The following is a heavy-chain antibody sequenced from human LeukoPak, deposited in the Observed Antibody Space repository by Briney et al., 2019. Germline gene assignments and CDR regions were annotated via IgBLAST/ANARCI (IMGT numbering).Heavy chain of an antibody. D-gene: IGHD3-3*01. J-gene: IGHJ4*02. CDR1: GGSISSYY. CDR2: SYYSGST. Sequence: SETLSLTCTVSGGSISSYYWSWIRQPPGKGLEWIAYSYYSGSTTPHPSLESRVTISVDTSKNQFSLRLRSVTAADTAVYYCARHGGSGSFDYWGQGTLVTVSS. V-gene: IGHV4-59*08. CDR3: ARHGGSGSFDY.